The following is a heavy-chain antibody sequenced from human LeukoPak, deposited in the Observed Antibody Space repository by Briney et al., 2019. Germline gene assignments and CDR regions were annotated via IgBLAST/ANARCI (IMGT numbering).Heavy chain of an antibody. J-gene: IGHJ4*02. V-gene: IGHV1-46*01. D-gene: IGHD6-19*01. Sequence: ASVKVSCKASGYTFTNHHVHWVRQAPGQGLEWMGIIKPSGGSTTYAQKFQGRVTMTRDTSTSTVYMELSSLRSDDTAVYYCARVWVDSGGWYNFDYWGQGTLVIVSS. CDR2: IKPSGGST. CDR1: GYTFTNHH. CDR3: ARVWVDSGGWYNFDY.